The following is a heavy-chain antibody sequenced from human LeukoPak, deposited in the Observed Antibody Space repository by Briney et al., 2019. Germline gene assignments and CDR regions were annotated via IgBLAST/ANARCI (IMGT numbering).Heavy chain of an antibody. CDR1: GGSFSGYY. CDR3: ARGPDGDVLMVYATFDY. CDR2: INHSGST. J-gene: IGHJ4*02. D-gene: IGHD2-8*01. Sequence: PSETLSLTCAVYGGSFSGYYWSWIRQPAGKGLEWIGEINHSGSTNYNPSLKSPVTISVDTSKNQFSLKLSSVTAADTAVYYCARGPDGDVLMVYATFDYWGQGTLVTVSS. V-gene: IGHV4-34*01.